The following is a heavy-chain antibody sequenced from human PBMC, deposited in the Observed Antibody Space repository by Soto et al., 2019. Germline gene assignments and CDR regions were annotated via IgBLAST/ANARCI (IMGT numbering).Heavy chain of an antibody. Sequence: ASVKVSCKASGGTFSSYAISWVRQAPGQGLEWMGGIIPIFGTANYAQKFQGRVTITADESTSTAYMEPSSLRSEDTAVYYCAREGSYYDSSGYPVGPWGQGTLVTVSS. CDR2: IIPIFGTA. D-gene: IGHD3-22*01. J-gene: IGHJ5*02. CDR3: AREGSYYDSSGYPVGP. CDR1: GGTFSSYA. V-gene: IGHV1-69*13.